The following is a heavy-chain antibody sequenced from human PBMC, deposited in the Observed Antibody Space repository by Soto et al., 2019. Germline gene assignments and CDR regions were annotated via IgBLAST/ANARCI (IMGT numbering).Heavy chain of an antibody. CDR1: GFTFSSYG. CDR2: ISYDGSNK. J-gene: IGHJ4*02. V-gene: IGHV3-30*18. CDR3: AKESHTHYYDSSGYPDY. D-gene: IGHD3-22*01. Sequence: QVQLVESGGGVVQPGRSLRLSCAASGFTFSSYGMHWVRQAPGKGLEWVAVISYDGSNKYYADSVKGRFTISRDNSKNTLYLQMNSLRAEDTAVYYCAKESHTHYYDSSGYPDYWGQGTLVSVSS.